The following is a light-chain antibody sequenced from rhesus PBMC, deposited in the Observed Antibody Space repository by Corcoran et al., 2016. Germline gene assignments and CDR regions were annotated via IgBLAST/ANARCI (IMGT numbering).Light chain of an antibody. CDR2: AAS. CDR1: QGISNW. CDR3: QQHNSHPRT. Sequence: DIQMTQSPSSLSASVGDRVTITCQASQGISNWVAWYQQKPGKAPKLLIYAASILQSGVPSRFSGCGSGTDFTLTISSLPPEDFATYYCQQHNSHPRTFDQGTKVEIK. V-gene: IGKV1-33*02. J-gene: IGKJ1*01.